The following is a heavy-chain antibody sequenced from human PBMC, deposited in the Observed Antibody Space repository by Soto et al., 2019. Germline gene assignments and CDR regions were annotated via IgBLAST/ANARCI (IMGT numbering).Heavy chain of an antibody. CDR2: IIADFDLL. CDR1: GGIFNNYS. Sequence: QLVPSGAEVKKPGSSVRVSCKASGGIFNNYSVHWVRQAPGQGLVWMGGIIADFDLLKYELKFQDRLAISEDKSTNTAYMDLSSLRSEDTAVYYCARGFSGVVGCFFGMDVWGQGTTVIVSS. J-gene: IGHJ6*02. V-gene: IGHV1-69*17. CDR3: ARGFSGVVGCFFGMDV. D-gene: IGHD3-3*01.